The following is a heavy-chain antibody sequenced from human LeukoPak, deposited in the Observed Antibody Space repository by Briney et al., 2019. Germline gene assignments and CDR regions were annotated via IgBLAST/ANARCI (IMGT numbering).Heavy chain of an antibody. CDR3: ARVGSSGSNY. J-gene: IGHJ4*02. Sequence: SVKVSCKAFGGTFSSYAISWVRQAPGQGLELMGGIIPIFGTANYAQKFQGRVTITTDESTSTAYMELSSLRSEDTAVYYCARVGSSGSNYWGQGTLVTVSS. CDR2: IIPIFGTA. CDR1: GGTFSSYA. D-gene: IGHD3-22*01. V-gene: IGHV1-69*05.